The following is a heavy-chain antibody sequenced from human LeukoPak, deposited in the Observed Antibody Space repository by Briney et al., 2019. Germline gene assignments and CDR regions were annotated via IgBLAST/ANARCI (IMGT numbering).Heavy chain of an antibody. CDR2: ISWNSGTI. CDR1: GFTFDDYA. J-gene: IGHJ4*02. CDR3: AKDHYFDSSGYYGLLFDY. Sequence: PGGSLRLSCAASGFTFDDYAMHWVRQAPGKGLEWVSGISWNSGTIGYADSVKGRFTPSRDNAKNSLYLQMNSLRAEDTALYYCAKDHYFDSSGYYGLLFDYWGQGTLVSVS. V-gene: IGHV3-9*01. D-gene: IGHD3-22*01.